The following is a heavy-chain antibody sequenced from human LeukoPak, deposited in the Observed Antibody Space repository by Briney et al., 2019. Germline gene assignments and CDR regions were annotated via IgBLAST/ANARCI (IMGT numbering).Heavy chain of an antibody. J-gene: IGHJ4*02. D-gene: IGHD3-22*01. CDR3: ARAGQYYHDTSGYFPDY. Sequence: SETQSLTCTVSGDSISSGEYYWTWIRQPPGKGLEWIGSIYYNAYTYYSPSLKSRLSMSVDTSKNQFSLRLSSVTAADTAVYFCARAGQYYHDTSGYFPDYWGQGTLVTVSS. CDR1: GDSISSGEYY. CDR2: IYYNAYT. V-gene: IGHV4-30-4*01.